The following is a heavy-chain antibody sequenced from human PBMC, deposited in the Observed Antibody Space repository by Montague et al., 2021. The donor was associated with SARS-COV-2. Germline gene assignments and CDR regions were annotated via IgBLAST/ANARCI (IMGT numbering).Heavy chain of an antibody. CDR1: AGSISTNSYY. D-gene: IGHD3-10*01. CDR3: ARLWDFCGSGSYKNRWFDP. J-gene: IGHJ5*02. Sequence: SETLSLTCTVSAGSISTNSYYWAWIRQPPGKGLEWIGSISYSGSTYFNPSLESRLTMSVDTSKNHFSLKLSSVTAADTAVYYCARLWDFCGSGSYKNRWFDPWGQGTRVTVSS. V-gene: IGHV4-39*02. CDR2: ISYSGST.